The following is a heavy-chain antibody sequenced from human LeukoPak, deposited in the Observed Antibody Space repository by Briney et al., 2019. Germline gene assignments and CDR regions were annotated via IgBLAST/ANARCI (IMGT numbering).Heavy chain of an antibody. V-gene: IGHV4-59*12. Sequence: PSETLSLTCTVSGGSISSYYWSWIRQPPGKGLEWIGYIYYSGSTYYNPSLKSRVTISVDTSKNQFSLKLSSVTAADTAVYYCARDRSGYYDSSGTYDAFDIWGQGTMVTVSS. CDR1: GGSISSYY. D-gene: IGHD3-22*01. CDR2: IYYSGST. CDR3: ARDRSGYYDSSGTYDAFDI. J-gene: IGHJ3*02.